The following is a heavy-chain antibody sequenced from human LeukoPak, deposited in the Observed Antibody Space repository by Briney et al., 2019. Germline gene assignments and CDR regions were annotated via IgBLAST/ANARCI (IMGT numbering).Heavy chain of an antibody. D-gene: IGHD3-22*01. CDR2: INGDGSIT. J-gene: IGHJ4*02. CDR3: ARDLELTYYDSSGHDY. CDR1: GFTFSSYA. V-gene: IGHV3-74*01. Sequence: PGGSLRLSCAASGFTFSSYAMSWVRQAPGKGLVWVSRINGDGSITSYAESVKGRFIISRDNAKNTVYLQMNSLSAEDTAVYYCARDLELTYYDSSGHDYWGQGTLVTVSS.